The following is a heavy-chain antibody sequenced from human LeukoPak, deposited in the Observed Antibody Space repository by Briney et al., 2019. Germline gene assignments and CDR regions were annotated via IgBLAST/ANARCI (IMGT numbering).Heavy chain of an antibody. J-gene: IGHJ6*03. V-gene: IGHV3-21*01. CDR1: GFTFRSYS. CDR3: AREQSITIFGVVTWYMDV. D-gene: IGHD3-3*01. CDR2: ISSSRSDI. Sequence: GGALRLSCAASGFTFRSYSMSWGRQAPGKGLEWVSSISSSRSDIYYAGSVKGRFTISRDNAKNSLYLQMNSLRAEDTAVYYCAREQSITIFGVVTWYMDVWGKGTTLTVSS.